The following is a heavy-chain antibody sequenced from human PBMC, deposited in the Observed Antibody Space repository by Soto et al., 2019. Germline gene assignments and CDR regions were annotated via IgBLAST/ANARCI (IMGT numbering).Heavy chain of an antibody. J-gene: IGHJ3*02. CDR1: GYTFINYY. CDR2: INPNGGST. V-gene: IGHV1-46*01. D-gene: IGHD5-12*01. CDR3: AREKWLVRRNDPFDI. Sequence: QVQLVQSGAEVKKPGASVKVSCKASGYTFINYYMHWVRQAPGQGLEWMGIINPNGGSTTYAQKFQGRVTLTRDTYTNTVNMELSMLRSEDTAVYYRAREKWLVRRNDPFDIWGQGTMVTVSS.